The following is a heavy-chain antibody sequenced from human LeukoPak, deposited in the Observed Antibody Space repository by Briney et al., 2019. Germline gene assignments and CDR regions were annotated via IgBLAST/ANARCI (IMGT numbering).Heavy chain of an antibody. Sequence: GGSLRLSCAASGFTFSSYWMHWVRQAPGKGLVWVSRIDSDGISATYADSVKGRFTISRDNAKNTLYLQMNSLRAEDTAVYYCARDQWANSGYAIGGDAFDIWGQGTMVTVSS. CDR1: GFTFSSYW. CDR2: IDSDGISA. D-gene: IGHD5-12*01. V-gene: IGHV3-74*01. J-gene: IGHJ3*02. CDR3: ARDQWANSGYAIGGDAFDI.